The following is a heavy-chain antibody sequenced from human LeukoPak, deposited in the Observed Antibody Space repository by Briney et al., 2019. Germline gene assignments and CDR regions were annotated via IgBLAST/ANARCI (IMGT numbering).Heavy chain of an antibody. CDR2: VFRLQTVRT. D-gene: IGHD2-8*01. V-gene: IGHV4-38-2*02. Sequence: KPSETLSLTCTVSDSSITSTYYWAWFRQPPGKGLEWIATVFRLQTVRTFNNPSLGGRVTMSLDPSHNQFSLNLTSVTAADTALYFCARVLHAPYLIDSWGQGTLVTVSS. J-gene: IGHJ4*02. CDR1: DSSITSTYY. CDR3: ARVLHAPYLIDS.